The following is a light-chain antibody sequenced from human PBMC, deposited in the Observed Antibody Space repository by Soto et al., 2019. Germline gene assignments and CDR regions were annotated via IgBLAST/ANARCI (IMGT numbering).Light chain of an antibody. V-gene: IGKV3D-15*01. CDR2: GAS. CDR1: QSVSSN. CDR3: QQYDTSPRT. J-gene: IGKJ1*01. Sequence: EIVMTQSPATLSVSPGERATLSCRASQSVSSNLAWYQQKPGQAPRLFIYGASTRATGIPARFSGSGSATDFTLSSTSLQSEDFGVYYCQQYDTSPRTFGQGTKVEIK.